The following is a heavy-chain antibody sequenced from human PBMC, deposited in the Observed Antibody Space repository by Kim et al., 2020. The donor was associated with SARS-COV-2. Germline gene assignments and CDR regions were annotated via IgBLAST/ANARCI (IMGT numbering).Heavy chain of an antibody. Sequence: GGSLRLSCVGYGFTFSNYDMGWVRQAPGEGLEWVSSISGPGDGTTYADSMRGRFTISRDNSKNTLYVQMNSLRADDTATYYCATRPWNGGGCYFQSWGQGTLVTVSS. D-gene: IGHD6-19*01. CDR2: ISGPGDGT. J-gene: IGHJ4*02. V-gene: IGHV3-23*01. CDR1: GFTFSNYD. CDR3: ATRPWNGGGCYFQS.